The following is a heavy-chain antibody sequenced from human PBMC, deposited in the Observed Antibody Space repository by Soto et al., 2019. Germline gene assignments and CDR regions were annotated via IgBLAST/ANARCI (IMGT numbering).Heavy chain of an antibody. CDR3: AKKAVGYCSSTSCSIDY. CDR2: ISGSGGGT. D-gene: IGHD2-2*01. Sequence: PGGSLILSCAASGFTFSSYAMTWVRQAPGKGLEWVSSISGSGGGTYCADSVKGRFTISRDNSKNTLYLQMNSLRAEDTAVYYCAKKAVGYCSSTSCSIDYWGQGTLVTVSS. CDR1: GFTFSSYA. V-gene: IGHV3-23*01. J-gene: IGHJ4*01.